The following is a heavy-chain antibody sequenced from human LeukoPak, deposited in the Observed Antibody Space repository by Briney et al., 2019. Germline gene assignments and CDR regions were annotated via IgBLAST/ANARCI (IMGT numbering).Heavy chain of an antibody. J-gene: IGHJ4*02. D-gene: IGHD4-17*01. CDR3: ARNDYGDYVGGY. Sequence: SVKVSCKASGGTFSSYAISWVRQAPGQGLEWMGRINPILGIANYAQKFQGRVTITADKSTSTAYMELSSLRSEDTAVYYCARNDYGDYVGGYWGQGTLVTVSS. V-gene: IGHV1-69*04. CDR1: GGTFSSYA. CDR2: INPILGIA.